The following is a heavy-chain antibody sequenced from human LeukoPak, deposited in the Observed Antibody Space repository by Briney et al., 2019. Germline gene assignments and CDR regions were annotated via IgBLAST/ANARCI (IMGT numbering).Heavy chain of an antibody. CDR3: ARDGGPYYYDSNGYSDFDY. J-gene: IGHJ4*02. D-gene: IGHD3-22*01. Sequence: SETLSLTCTVSGGSISSYYWSWIRQPAGKGLEWIGRIYTSGSTNYNPSLKSRVTISVDTSKNQFSLKLSSVTAADTAVYYCARDGGPYYYDSNGYSDFDYWGQGTLVTVSS. CDR2: IYTSGST. CDR1: GGSISSYY. V-gene: IGHV4-4*07.